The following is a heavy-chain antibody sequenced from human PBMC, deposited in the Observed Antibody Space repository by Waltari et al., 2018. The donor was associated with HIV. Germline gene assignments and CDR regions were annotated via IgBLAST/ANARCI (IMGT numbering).Heavy chain of an antibody. Sequence: QVQLQESGPGLVKPSQTLSLTCTVPGGSISSGRYYWSWIRQPAGKGLEWIGRIYTSGSTNYNPSLKSRVTISVDTSKNQFSLKLSSVTAADTAVYYCARDLRGARGYSYGGLDYWGQGTLVTVSS. V-gene: IGHV4-61*02. CDR2: IYTSGST. D-gene: IGHD5-18*01. CDR1: GGSISSGRYY. CDR3: ARDLRGARGYSYGGLDY. J-gene: IGHJ4*02.